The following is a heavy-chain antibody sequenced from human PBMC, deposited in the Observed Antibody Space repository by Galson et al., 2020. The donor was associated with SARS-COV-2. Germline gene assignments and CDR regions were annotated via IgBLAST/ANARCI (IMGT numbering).Heavy chain of an antibody. CDR1: GFSLSNARMG. Sequence: SGPTLAKPTETLTLTCTVSGFSLSNARMGVSWIRQPPGKALEWLAHIFSNDEKSYSTSLTSRLTISNDTSKRPVVLTMTNMDPMDTATYYGARSSLTPSPYYYDSRGLWPLGLADWFDYWGQGTLVTVAS. J-gene: IGHJ4*02. V-gene: IGHV2-26*01. D-gene: IGHD3-22*01. CDR2: IFSNDEK. CDR3: ARSSLTPSPYYYDSRGLWPLGLADWFDY.